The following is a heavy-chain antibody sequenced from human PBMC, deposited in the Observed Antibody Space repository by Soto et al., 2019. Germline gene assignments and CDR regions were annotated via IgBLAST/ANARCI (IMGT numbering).Heavy chain of an antibody. Sequence: PSETLSPTCPVYGGAFSDYYWRGIRQPPGKGLEWIGEINHSGSTNYNPSLKSRVTISVDTSKNQFSLKLSSVTAADTAVYYCARVPPRITMVRGVITNFYYYYYGMDVWGQGTTVT. CDR1: GGAFSDYY. V-gene: IGHV4-34*01. D-gene: IGHD3-10*01. CDR3: ARVPPRITMVRGVITNFYYYYYGMDV. J-gene: IGHJ6*02. CDR2: INHSGST.